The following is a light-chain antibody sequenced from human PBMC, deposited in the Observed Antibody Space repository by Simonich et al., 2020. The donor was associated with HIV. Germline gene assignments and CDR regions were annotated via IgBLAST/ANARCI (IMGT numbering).Light chain of an antibody. V-gene: IGLV3-16*01. CDR1: ALPKKY. CDR2: KDS. J-gene: IGLJ2*01. Sequence: SYELTQPPSVSVSLGQMARITCSGEALPKKYAYWYQQKPGQFPVLVIYKDSERPSGIPERFSGSSSGTTVTLTISGVQAEDEADYYCQSADSSGTVVFGGGTKLTVL. CDR3: QSADSSGTVV.